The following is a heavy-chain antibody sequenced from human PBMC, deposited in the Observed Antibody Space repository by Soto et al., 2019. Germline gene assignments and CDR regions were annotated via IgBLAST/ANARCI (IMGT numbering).Heavy chain of an antibody. D-gene: IGHD3-16*02. CDR1: GFTFDSYW. J-gene: IGHJ4*02. V-gene: IGHV3-7*01. CDR3: ARDQGDYVGGSYRAVCPDY. Sequence: EVTLVESGGGLVQPGGSLRLSCAASGFTFDSYWMNWVRQAPGKGLEWVANIKQYGGEKYYADSVKGRFSISRDNAKQSLYLQMNSLTADDTAIYYCARDQGDYVGGSYRAVCPDYWGQGTLVTVSS. CDR2: IKQYGGEK.